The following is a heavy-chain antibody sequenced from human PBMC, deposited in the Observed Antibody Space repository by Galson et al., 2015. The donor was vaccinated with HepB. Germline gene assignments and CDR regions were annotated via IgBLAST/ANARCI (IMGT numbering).Heavy chain of an antibody. CDR1: GYTFTSYG. V-gene: IGHV1-18*01. Sequence: SVKVSCKASGYTFTSYGISWVRQAPGQGLEWMGWISAYNGNTNYAQKLQGRVTMTTDTSTSTAYMELRSLRSDDTAVYYCARDLVFSSGWYAPLAPRYFDYWGQGTLVTVSS. CDR2: ISAYNGNT. D-gene: IGHD6-19*01. CDR3: ARDLVFSSGWYAPLAPRYFDY. J-gene: IGHJ4*02.